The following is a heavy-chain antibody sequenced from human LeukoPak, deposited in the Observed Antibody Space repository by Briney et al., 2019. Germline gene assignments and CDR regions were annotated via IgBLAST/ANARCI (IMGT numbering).Heavy chain of an antibody. CDR1: GFTFSSYW. J-gene: IGHJ3*02. CDR3: ARDYPKQWLVEGHAFDI. CDR2: IKQDGSEK. D-gene: IGHD6-19*01. Sequence: GGSLRLSCAASGFTFSSYWMSWVRQAPGKGLEWVANIKQDGSEKYYVDSVKGRFTISRDNAKNSLYLQMDSLRAEDTAVYYCARDYPKQWLVEGHAFDIWGQGTMVTVSS. V-gene: IGHV3-7*01.